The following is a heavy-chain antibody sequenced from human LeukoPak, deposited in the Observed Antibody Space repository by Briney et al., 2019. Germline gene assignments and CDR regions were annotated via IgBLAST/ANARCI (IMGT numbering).Heavy chain of an antibody. D-gene: IGHD2-2*02. CDR2: INPNSGGT. CDR3: ARACTSCYKLYAFDI. Sequence: GASVKVSCKASGYTFTGYYMHWVRQAPGQGLEWMGWINPNSGGTNYAQKFQGRVTMTRDTSISTAYMELSRLRSDDTAVYYCARACTSCYKLYAFDIWGQGIMVTVSS. CDR1: GYTFTGYY. V-gene: IGHV1-2*02. J-gene: IGHJ3*02.